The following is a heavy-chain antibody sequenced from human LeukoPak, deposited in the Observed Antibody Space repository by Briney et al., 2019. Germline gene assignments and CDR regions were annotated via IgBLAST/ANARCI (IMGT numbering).Heavy chain of an antibody. J-gene: IGHJ4*02. CDR1: GYTFTSYG. CDR3: ARVDLYYDSSGYSRAANDY. D-gene: IGHD3-22*01. Sequence: GASVKVSCKASGYTFTSYGISWLRQAPGQGLEWMGWVSAYNGATNYAQNFQDRVTMTTDTPTTTAYMELRSLRSDDTAVYFCARVDLYYDSSGYSRAANDYWGQGTLVTVSS. CDR2: VSAYNGAT. V-gene: IGHV1-18*01.